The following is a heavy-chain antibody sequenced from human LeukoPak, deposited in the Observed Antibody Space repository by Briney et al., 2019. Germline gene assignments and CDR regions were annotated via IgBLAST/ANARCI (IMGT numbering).Heavy chain of an antibody. J-gene: IGHJ4*02. CDR3: ARGATASVRFDY. V-gene: IGHV4-30-2*01. Sequence: SETPSLTCAVSGGSISSGGYSWSWIRQPPGKGLEWIGYIYHSGSTYYNPSLKSRVTISVDRSKNQFSLKLSSVTAADTAVYYCARGATASVRFDYWGQGTLVTVSS. CDR2: IYHSGST. CDR1: GGSISSGGYS. D-gene: IGHD1-26*01.